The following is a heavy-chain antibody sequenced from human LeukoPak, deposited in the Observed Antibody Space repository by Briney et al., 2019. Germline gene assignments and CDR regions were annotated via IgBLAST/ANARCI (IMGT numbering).Heavy chain of an antibody. Sequence: ASVKVSCKASGYTFTSYDINWVRQATGHGLEWMGWMKPNIGNTVHAQKFQGRVTMTRNTSIRTAYMELSRLRSEDTAVYYCARERRVGYRYGFGYWGEGTLVTVSS. J-gene: IGHJ4*02. D-gene: IGHD5-18*01. CDR2: MKPNIGNT. CDR3: ARERRVGYRYGFGY. CDR1: GYTFTSYD. V-gene: IGHV1-8*01.